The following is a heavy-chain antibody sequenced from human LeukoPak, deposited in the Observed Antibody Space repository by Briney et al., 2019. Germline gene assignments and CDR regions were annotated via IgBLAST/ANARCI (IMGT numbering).Heavy chain of an antibody. V-gene: IGHV1-8*01. CDR1: GYTFTSYD. J-gene: IGHJ5*02. D-gene: IGHD6-13*01. Sequence: ASVKVSCKASGYTFTSYDINWVRQATGQGLEWMGWMNPNSGNTGYAQKFQGRVTMTRNTSKSTAYMELSSLRSEDTAVYYCARVYSSWYGNWFDPWGQGTLVTVSS. CDR3: ARVYSSWYGNWFDP. CDR2: MNPNSGNT.